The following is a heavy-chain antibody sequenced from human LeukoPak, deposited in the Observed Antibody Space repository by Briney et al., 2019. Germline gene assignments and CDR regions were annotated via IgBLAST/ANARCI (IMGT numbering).Heavy chain of an antibody. CDR3: ARDRYYYDSSGYYSPLDY. CDR2: INSDGSTT. V-gene: IGHV3-74*01. Sequence: GGSLRLSCAASGFTFSSYWMHWVRQAPGKGLVWVSRINSDGSTTTYADAVKGRFTISRDNAKNTLYLQMNSLRAEDTAVYYCARDRYYYDSSGYYSPLDYWGQGTLVTVSS. J-gene: IGHJ4*02. CDR1: GFTFSSYW. D-gene: IGHD3-22*01.